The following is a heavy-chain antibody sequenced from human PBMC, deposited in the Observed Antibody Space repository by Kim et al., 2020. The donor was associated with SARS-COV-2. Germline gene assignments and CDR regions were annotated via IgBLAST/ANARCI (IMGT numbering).Heavy chain of an antibody. CDR2: IIPILGIA. Sequence: SVKVSCKASGGTFSSYAISWVRQAPGQGLEWMGRIIPILGIANYAQKFQGRVTITADKSTSTAYMELSSLRSEDTAVYYCAITAPSYSSGWADYWGQGTLVTVPS. V-gene: IGHV1-69*04. CDR1: GGTFSSYA. D-gene: IGHD6-19*01. J-gene: IGHJ4*02. CDR3: AITAPSYSSGWADY.